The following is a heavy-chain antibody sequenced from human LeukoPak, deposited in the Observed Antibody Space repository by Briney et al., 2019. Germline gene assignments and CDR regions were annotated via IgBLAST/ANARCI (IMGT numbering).Heavy chain of an antibody. Sequence: SETLSLTCTVSGGSISSYYWSWIRQPPGKGLEWIGYIYYSGSTNYNPSLKSRVTISVDTSKNQFSLKLSSVTAADTAVYYCARDTRIAAATNWFDPWGQGTLVTVSS. CDR1: GGSISSYY. V-gene: IGHV4-59*01. J-gene: IGHJ5*02. D-gene: IGHD6-13*01. CDR3: ARDTRIAAATNWFDP. CDR2: IYYSGST.